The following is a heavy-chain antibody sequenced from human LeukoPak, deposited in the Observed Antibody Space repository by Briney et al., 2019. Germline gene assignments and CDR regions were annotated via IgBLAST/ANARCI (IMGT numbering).Heavy chain of an antibody. CDR1: GASMTSNY. V-gene: IGHV4-59*01. CDR2: MYYIGST. D-gene: IGHD3-9*01. J-gene: IGHJ4*02. Sequence: SETLSLTCTLSGASMTSNYWSWIRQPPGKGLGWIAYMYYIGSTNYNPSLKSRVTISVDTSKNQFSLKLSSVTAADTAVYYCARGSHNILSWGQGTLVTVSS. CDR3: ARGSHNILS.